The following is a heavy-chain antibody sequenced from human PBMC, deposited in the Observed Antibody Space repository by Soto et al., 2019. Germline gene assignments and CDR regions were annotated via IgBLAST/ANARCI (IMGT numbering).Heavy chain of an antibody. CDR2: INSDGSSA. J-gene: IGHJ4*02. D-gene: IGHD5-12*01. CDR3: ARDGYNGFDY. CDR1: GFIFRNYL. V-gene: IGHV3-74*01. Sequence: GGSLRLSCAPSGFIFRNYLMHWVRQAPGKGLVWISRINSDGSSASYADSVKGRFTISRDNAKNTLYLQMHSLGDEDTAVYYCARDGYNGFDYWGQGTLVTVSS.